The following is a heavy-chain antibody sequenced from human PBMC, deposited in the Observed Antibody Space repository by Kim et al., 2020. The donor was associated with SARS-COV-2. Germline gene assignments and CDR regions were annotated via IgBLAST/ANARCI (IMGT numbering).Heavy chain of an antibody. J-gene: IGHJ2*01. CDR1: GFTFSSYS. V-gene: IGHV3-21*01. CDR3: ARDQFGSAAGYFDL. Sequence: GGSLRLSCAASGFTFSSYSMNWVRQAPGKGLEWVSSISSSSSYIYYADSVKGRFTISRDNAKNSLYLQMNSLRAEDTAVYYCARDQFGSAAGYFDLWGRGTLVTVSS. D-gene: IGHD2-2*01. CDR2: ISSSSSYI.